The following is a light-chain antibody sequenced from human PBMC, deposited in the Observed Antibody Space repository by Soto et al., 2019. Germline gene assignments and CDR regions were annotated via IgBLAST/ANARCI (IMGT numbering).Light chain of an antibody. V-gene: IGLV2-14*01. CDR2: EVS. CDR1: SSDVGGYNY. CDR3: SSYTSRSTLV. Sequence: QSVLTQPASVSGSPGQSITISCTGTSSDVGGYNYVSWYQQHPGKAPKLMIYEVSNRPSGVSNRFSGSKSGNTASLTISGLQADEEADSYCSSYTSRSTLVFGTGTKVTV. J-gene: IGLJ1*01.